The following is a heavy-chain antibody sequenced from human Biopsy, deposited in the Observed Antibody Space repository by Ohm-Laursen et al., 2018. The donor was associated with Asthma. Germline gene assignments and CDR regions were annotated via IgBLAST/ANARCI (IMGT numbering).Heavy chain of an antibody. CDR3: ARAVDYSHYYGIDV. Sequence: PSVKVSCKTSGYTFNSAGITWVRQAPGQGLEWMGWISVYNGNTKVAQKLQDRVTMITDTSTSTAYMEMRSLRSDDTAVYFCARAVDYSHYYGIDVWGQGTTVTVS. D-gene: IGHD3-10*01. J-gene: IGHJ6*02. V-gene: IGHV1-18*01. CDR1: GYTFNSAG. CDR2: ISVYNGNT.